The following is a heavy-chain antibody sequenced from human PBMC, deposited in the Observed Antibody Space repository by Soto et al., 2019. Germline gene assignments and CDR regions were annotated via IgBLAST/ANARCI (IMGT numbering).Heavy chain of an antibody. J-gene: IGHJ4*02. CDR1: GFSLSTSGLA. Sequence: SAPTLVNRTQTLTLTCAVSGFSLSTSGLAGGWSRQAPRKAPEWRAFIFWDDDKRYSPSLENRLTITKDTSKNQVVLTMTNTDPVDKATYYCARIFDFWSGYYFSYWGRGTLVTVSS. CDR3: ARIFDFWSGYYFSY. D-gene: IGHD3-3*01. V-gene: IGHV2-5*02. CDR2: IFWDDDK.